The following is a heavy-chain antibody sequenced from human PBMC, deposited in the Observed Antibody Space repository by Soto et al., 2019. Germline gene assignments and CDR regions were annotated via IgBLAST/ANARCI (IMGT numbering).Heavy chain of an antibody. J-gene: IGHJ4*02. CDR3: AIPAAGDFDY. V-gene: IGHV4-4*02. CDR1: GASISNTDW. CDR2: IYHSGTT. D-gene: IGHD6-13*01. Sequence: QVQLQESGPGLVEPSGTLSLTCAVSGASISNTDWWSWVRQPPGKGLEWIGEIYHSGTTNCDPSLKSRLTISLDKSKSQFSLKLTSVTAADTAVYYCAIPAAGDFDYWGRGTLVTVSS.